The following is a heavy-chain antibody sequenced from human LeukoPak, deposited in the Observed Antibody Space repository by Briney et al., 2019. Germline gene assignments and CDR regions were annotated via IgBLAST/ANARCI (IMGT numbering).Heavy chain of an antibody. D-gene: IGHD4-17*01. CDR3: AIFQGTYGDNGNDH. J-gene: IGHJ4*02. CDR2: IIAMIGTA. Sequence: AASVKVSCKASGGTFSGYAINWVRRAPGRGLEWMGGIIAMIGTAKYAQRFQGRVTITADESTSTAYMEVSSLRSEDTAVYYCAIFQGTYGDNGNDHWGQGTLVIVSS. V-gene: IGHV1-69*01. CDR1: GGTFSGYA.